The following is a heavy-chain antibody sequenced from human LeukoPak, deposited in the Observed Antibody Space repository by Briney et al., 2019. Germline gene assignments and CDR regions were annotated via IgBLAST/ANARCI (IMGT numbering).Heavy chain of an antibody. V-gene: IGHV1-46*04. D-gene: IGHD6-13*01. Sequence: ASVTVSCKASGYTFTSYYMHWVRQAPGQGLEWMGIINPSGGSTSYAQKLQGGVTMTRDTSTSTVYMELSSLRSEDTAVYYCARVPDIAAAGDYWGQGTLVTVSS. CDR2: INPSGGST. J-gene: IGHJ4*02. CDR3: ARVPDIAAAGDY. CDR1: GYTFTSYY.